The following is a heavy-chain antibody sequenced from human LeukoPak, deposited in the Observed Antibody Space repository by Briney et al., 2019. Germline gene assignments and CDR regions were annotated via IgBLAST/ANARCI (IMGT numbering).Heavy chain of an antibody. Sequence: SETLSLTRAVYGGSFSGYYWSWIRQPPGKGLEWIGEINHSGSTNYNPSLKSRVTISVDTSKNQFSLNLSSVTASETAVYYCARYFGGSFDHWGQGTLVTVSA. CDR3: ARYFGGSFDH. CDR1: GGSFSGYY. J-gene: IGHJ4*02. CDR2: INHSGST. D-gene: IGHD3-16*01. V-gene: IGHV4-34*01.